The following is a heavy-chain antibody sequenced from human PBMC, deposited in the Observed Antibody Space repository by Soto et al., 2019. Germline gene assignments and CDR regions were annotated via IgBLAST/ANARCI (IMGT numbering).Heavy chain of an antibody. CDR3: VRGRGYFDY. Sequence: PGGSLRLSCAASGFTFSTYAMSWVRQAPGKGLEWISAISGSGSSVYYADSVKGRYTISRDNSRNTLYLQMGSLRAEDTAVYYCVRGRGYFDYWGQGTLVTVSS. D-gene: IGHD2-15*01. V-gene: IGHV3-23*01. CDR1: GFTFSTYA. CDR2: ISGSGSSV. J-gene: IGHJ4*02.